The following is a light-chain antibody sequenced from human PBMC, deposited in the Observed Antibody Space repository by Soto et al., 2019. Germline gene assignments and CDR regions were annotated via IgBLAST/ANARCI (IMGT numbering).Light chain of an antibody. CDR2: AAS. V-gene: IGKV1-39*01. CDR1: QSISSY. CDR3: QQSYSTPLT. Sequence: IQMTQSPSSLSASVGDRVTITCRARQSISSYLNWYQQKPGKAPKLLIYAASSLQSGVPSRFSGSGSGTDVTLTISSLQPEDCATYYCQQSYSTPLTFGGGTKVEIK. J-gene: IGKJ4*01.